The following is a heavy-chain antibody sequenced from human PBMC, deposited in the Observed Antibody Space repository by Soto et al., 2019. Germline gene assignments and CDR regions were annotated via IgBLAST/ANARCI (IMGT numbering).Heavy chain of an antibody. Sequence: GASVKVSCKASGYTFTSYAIHWVRQAPGQRLEWMGWINAGNGNTKYSQKFQDRVTITRDTSASTAYMELSSLRSEDTAVYYCARDLGYSDFDVHYWGQGTLVTVSS. D-gene: IGHD4-17*01. V-gene: IGHV1-3*01. J-gene: IGHJ4*02. CDR1: GYTFTSYA. CDR2: INAGNGNT. CDR3: ARDLGYSDFDVHY.